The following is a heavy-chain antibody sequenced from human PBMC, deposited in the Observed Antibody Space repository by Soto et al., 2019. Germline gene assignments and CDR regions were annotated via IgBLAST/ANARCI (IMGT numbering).Heavy chain of an antibody. Sequence: GGSLRLSCAASGFTFSNAWMSWVRQAPGKGLEWVGRIKSKTDGGTTDYAAPVKVRFTISRDDSKNTLYLQMNSLKTEDTAVYYCTTDVNYYDSSGYYYFDYWGQGTLVTVSS. CDR1: GFTFSNAW. D-gene: IGHD3-22*01. CDR2: IKSKTDGGTT. V-gene: IGHV3-15*01. CDR3: TTDVNYYDSSGYYYFDY. J-gene: IGHJ4*02.